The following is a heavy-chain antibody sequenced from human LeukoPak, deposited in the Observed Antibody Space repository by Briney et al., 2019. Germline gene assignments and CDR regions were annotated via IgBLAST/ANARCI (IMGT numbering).Heavy chain of an antibody. J-gene: IGHJ4*02. V-gene: IGHV1-2*02. CDR2: INPNSGGT. CDR1: GYTFTGYY. Sequence: ASVKASCKASGYTFTGYYMHWVRQAPGQGLEWMGWINPNSGGTNYAQKFQGRVTMTRDTSISTAYMELSRLRSDDTAVYYCARMGIQLWFSDFDYWGQGTLVTVSS. CDR3: ARMGIQLWFSDFDY. D-gene: IGHD5-18*01.